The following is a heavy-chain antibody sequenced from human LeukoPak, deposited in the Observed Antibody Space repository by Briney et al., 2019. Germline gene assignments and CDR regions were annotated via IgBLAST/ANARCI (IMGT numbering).Heavy chain of an antibody. Sequence: GGSPRLSCTASGFTFGDYAMSWVRQAPGKGLEWVGFIRSKAYGGTTEYAASVKGRFTISRDDSKSIAYLQMNSLKTEDTAVYYCTRVTDYYGSVLDYWGQGTLVTVSS. V-gene: IGHV3-49*04. CDR1: GFTFGDYA. J-gene: IGHJ4*02. CDR3: TRVTDYYGSVLDY. D-gene: IGHD3-10*01. CDR2: IRSKAYGGTT.